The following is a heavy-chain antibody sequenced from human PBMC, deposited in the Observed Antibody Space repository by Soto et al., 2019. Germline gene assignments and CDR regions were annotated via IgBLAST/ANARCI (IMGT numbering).Heavy chain of an antibody. CDR3: ARESEDLTSNFDY. Sequence: PGGSLRLSCAASGFTFTNYWMHWVRQVPGKGLVWVSRIDGVGAGTSYSDSVRGRFTISRDNAENMLYLQMNSLRAEDTAVYYCARESEDLTSNFDYWGQGTLVTVSS. V-gene: IGHV3-74*01. CDR2: IDGVGAGT. CDR1: GFTFTNYW. J-gene: IGHJ4*02.